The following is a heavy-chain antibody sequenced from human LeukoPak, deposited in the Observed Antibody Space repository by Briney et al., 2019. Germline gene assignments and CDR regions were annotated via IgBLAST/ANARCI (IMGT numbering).Heavy chain of an antibody. V-gene: IGHV1-18*01. CDR1: GYTFTNYG. D-gene: IGHD2-2*01. Sequence: ASVKVSCKASGYTFTNYGISWVRQAPGQGLEWMGRISAYNGNTNYAQKLQGRVTMTTDTSTSTAYMELRSLRSDDTAVYYCARDLCHRSVVPAAHACYFDYWGQGTLVTVSS. CDR3: ARDLCHRSVVPAAHACYFDY. CDR2: ISAYNGNT. J-gene: IGHJ4*02.